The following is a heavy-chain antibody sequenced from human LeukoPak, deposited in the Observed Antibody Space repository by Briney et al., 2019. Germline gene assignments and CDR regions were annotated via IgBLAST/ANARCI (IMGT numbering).Heavy chain of an antibody. Sequence: SETLSLTSTVSGGSISSSSYYWGWIRQPPGKGLEWIGSIYYSGSTYYNPSLKSRVTISVDTSKNQFSLKLSSVTAADTAVYYCARGTDDSSGNFDYWGQGTLVTVSS. D-gene: IGHD3-22*01. CDR1: GGSISSSSYY. CDR2: IYYSGST. J-gene: IGHJ4*02. V-gene: IGHV4-39*07. CDR3: ARGTDDSSGNFDY.